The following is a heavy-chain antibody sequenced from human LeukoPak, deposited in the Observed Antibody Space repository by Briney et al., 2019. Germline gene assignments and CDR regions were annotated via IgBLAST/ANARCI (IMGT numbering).Heavy chain of an antibody. CDR2: IRGGGAGA. V-gene: IGHV3-23*01. CDR3: AKASYSYGNDAFDI. Sequence: PGGSLRLSCAASGFTFSNFAMAWVRQVPEKGLEWVSFIRGGGAGAHYADSVRGRFTISRDNSKNTLYSEMNSLRADDTAVYYCAKASYSYGNDAFDIWGQGTKVTVSS. CDR1: GFTFSNFA. D-gene: IGHD3-16*02. J-gene: IGHJ3*02.